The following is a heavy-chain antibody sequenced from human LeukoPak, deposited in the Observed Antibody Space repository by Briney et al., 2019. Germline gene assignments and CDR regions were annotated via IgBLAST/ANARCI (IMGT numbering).Heavy chain of an antibody. CDR2: ISAYNGNT. D-gene: IGHD2-2*01. CDR3: ARIVVVPAATHYYYYGMDV. Sequence: ASVKVSCKASGYTFTSYGISWVRQAPGQGLEWMGWISAYNGNTNYAQKLQGRVTMTTDTSTSTAYMELRSLRSDDTAVYYCARIVVVPAATHYYYYGMDVWGKGTTVTVSS. CDR1: GYTFTSYG. V-gene: IGHV1-18*04. J-gene: IGHJ6*04.